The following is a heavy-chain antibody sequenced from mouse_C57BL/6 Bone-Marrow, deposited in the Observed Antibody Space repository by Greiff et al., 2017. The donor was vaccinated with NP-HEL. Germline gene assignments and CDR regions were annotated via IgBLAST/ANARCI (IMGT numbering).Heavy chain of an antibody. CDR1: GFSLTSYG. CDR2: IWSGGST. D-gene: IGHD2-4*01. Sequence: QVQLKQSGPGLVQPSQSLSITCTVSGFSLTSYGVHWVRQSPGKGLEWLGVIWSGGSTDYNAAFISRLSISKDNSKCQVFFKMNSLQADDTAIYYCARKAYYDYDYFDYWGQGTTLTVSS. J-gene: IGHJ2*01. V-gene: IGHV2-2*01. CDR3: ARKAYYDYDYFDY.